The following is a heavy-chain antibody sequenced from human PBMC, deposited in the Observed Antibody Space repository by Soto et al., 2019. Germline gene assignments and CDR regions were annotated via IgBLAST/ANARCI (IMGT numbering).Heavy chain of an antibody. V-gene: IGHV4-39*01. Sequence: QLQLQESGPGLVEPSETLSLTCTVSGGSISSSSYYWGWIRQPPGKGLEWIGSIYYSGSTYYNPSLKSRVTMSVDTSKNQFSLKLSSVTAADTAVYYCARQGVIWGSYRYTEYFQHWGQGTLVTVSS. J-gene: IGHJ1*01. D-gene: IGHD3-16*02. CDR2: IYYSGST. CDR1: GGSISSSSYY. CDR3: ARQGVIWGSYRYTEYFQH.